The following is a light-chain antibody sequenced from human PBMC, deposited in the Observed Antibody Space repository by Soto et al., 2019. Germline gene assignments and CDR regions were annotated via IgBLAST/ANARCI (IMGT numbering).Light chain of an antibody. CDR3: TSYAGSNIPVV. Sequence: QSALTQPPSASVSPGQSVTISCTGTSSDVGGYNFVSWYQQHPGKAPKLMIYEVTKRPSGVPDRFSGSKSGNTASLTVSGLKAEDEADYYCTSYAGSNIPVVFGGGTKLTVL. V-gene: IGLV2-8*01. J-gene: IGLJ2*01. CDR2: EVT. CDR1: SSDVGGYNF.